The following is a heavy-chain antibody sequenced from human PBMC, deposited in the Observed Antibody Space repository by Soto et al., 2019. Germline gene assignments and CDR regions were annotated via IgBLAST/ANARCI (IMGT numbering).Heavy chain of an antibody. D-gene: IGHD3-22*01. J-gene: IGHJ4*02. CDR2: ISSSGSTI. V-gene: IGHV3-48*03. CDR1: GFTFSSYE. CDR3: ARVMRDSSGYPLDY. Sequence: QTGGSLRLSCAASGFTFSSYEMNWVRQAPGKGLEWVSYISSSGSTIYYTDSVKGRFTISRDNAKNSLYLQMNSLRAEDTAVYYCARVMRDSSGYPLDYWGQGTLVTVSS.